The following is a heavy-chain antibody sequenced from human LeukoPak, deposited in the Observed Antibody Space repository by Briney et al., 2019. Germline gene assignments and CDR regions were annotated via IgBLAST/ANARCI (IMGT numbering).Heavy chain of an antibody. V-gene: IGHV4-30-2*01. D-gene: IGHD3-9*01. CDR2: IYHSGST. J-gene: IGHJ3*02. CDR1: GGSISSGGYY. Sequence: PSQTLSLTCTVSGGSISSGGYYWSWIRQPPGKGLEWIGYIYHSGSTYYNPSLKSRVTISVDRSKNQFSLKLSSVTAADTAVYYCARANVQAKHHQPDNVLRYFDWTPDGNKAFDIWGQGTMITVSS. CDR3: ARANVQAKHHQPDNVLRYFDWTPDGNKAFDI.